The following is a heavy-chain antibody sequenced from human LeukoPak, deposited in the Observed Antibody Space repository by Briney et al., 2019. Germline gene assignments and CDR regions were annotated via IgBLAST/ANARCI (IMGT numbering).Heavy chain of an antibody. CDR1: GYTFTSYG. CDR3: ARLRYFDWLSPRAANFDY. Sequence: ASVKVSCKASGYTFTSYGISWVRQAPGQGLEWMGWINPNSGGTNYAQKFQGRVTMTRDTSISTAYMELSRLRSDDTAVYYCARLRYFDWLSPRAANFDYWGQGTLVTVSS. CDR2: INPNSGGT. D-gene: IGHD3-9*01. V-gene: IGHV1-2*02. J-gene: IGHJ4*02.